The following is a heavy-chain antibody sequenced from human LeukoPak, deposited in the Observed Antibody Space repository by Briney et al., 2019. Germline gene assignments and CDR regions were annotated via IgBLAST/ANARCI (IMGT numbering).Heavy chain of an antibody. J-gene: IGHJ4*02. CDR2: INPNSGGT. CDR3: AGSLGYCTSNVCYLKY. V-gene: IGHV1-2*02. CDR1: GYTFTGYY. D-gene: IGHD2-8*01. Sequence: ASVKVSCKASGYTFTGYYMHWVRQAPGQGLKWMGWINPNSGGTNYAQKFQGRVTMTRDTSISTAYMELSRLRSDDTAVYYCAGSLGYCTSNVCYLKYWGQGTLVTVSS.